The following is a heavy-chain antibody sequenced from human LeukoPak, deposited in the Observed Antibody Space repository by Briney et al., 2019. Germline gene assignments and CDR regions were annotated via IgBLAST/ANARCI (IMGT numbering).Heavy chain of an antibody. CDR1: GGSISSYY. Sequence: PSETLSLTCTVSGGSISSYYWSWIRQPPGKGLEWIGYIYYSGSTYYNPSLKSRVTISVDTSKNQFSLKLSSVTAADTAVYYCARWCTSCYTIQTWGQGTLVTVSS. CDR3: ARWCTSCYTIQT. V-gene: IGHV4-30-4*08. D-gene: IGHD2-2*02. J-gene: IGHJ5*02. CDR2: IYYSGST.